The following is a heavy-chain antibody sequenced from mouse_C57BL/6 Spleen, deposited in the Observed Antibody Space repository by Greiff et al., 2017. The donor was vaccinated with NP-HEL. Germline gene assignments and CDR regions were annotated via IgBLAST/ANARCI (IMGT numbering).Heavy chain of an antibody. CDR3: ARDPSNRMDY. CDR1: GFTFSDYY. CDR2: INYDGSST. V-gene: IGHV5-16*01. J-gene: IGHJ4*01. Sequence: EVQLVESEGGLVQPGSSMKLSCTASGFTFSDYYMAWVRQVPEKGLEWVANINYDGSSTYYLDSLKSRFIISRDNAKNILYLQMSSLKSEDTATYYCARDPSNRMDYWGQGTSVTVSS. D-gene: IGHD2-14*01.